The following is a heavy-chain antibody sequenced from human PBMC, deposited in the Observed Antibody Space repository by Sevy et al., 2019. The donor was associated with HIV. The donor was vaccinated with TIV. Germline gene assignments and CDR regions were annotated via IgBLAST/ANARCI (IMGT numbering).Heavy chain of an antibody. CDR3: ARAPPLDFWGGYYYYGMDV. J-gene: IGHJ6*02. D-gene: IGHD3-3*01. CDR2: ISSSSSYT. Sequence: GGSLRLSCAASGFTFSDYYMSWIRQAPGKGLEWVSYISSSSSYTNYADSVKGRFTISRDNAKNSLYLQMNSLRAEDTAVYYCARAPPLDFWGGYYYYGMDVWGQGTTVTVSS. V-gene: IGHV3-11*06. CDR1: GFTFSDYY.